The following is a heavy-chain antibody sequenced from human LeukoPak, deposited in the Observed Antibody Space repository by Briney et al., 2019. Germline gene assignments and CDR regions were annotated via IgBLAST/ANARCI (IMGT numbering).Heavy chain of an antibody. J-gene: IGHJ4*02. CDR3: AKSPIFYGSGSYTLDY. CDR1: GFTFSNYG. D-gene: IGHD3-10*01. V-gene: IGHV3-23*01. CDR2: ISGSDGST. Sequence: GGSLRLSCAASGFTFSNYGMSWVRQAPGKGLEWVSDISGSDGSTYYADSVKGRFTISRDNSKNTLYLQMNSLRAEDTAVYYCAKSPIFYGSGSYTLDYWGQGTLATVPS.